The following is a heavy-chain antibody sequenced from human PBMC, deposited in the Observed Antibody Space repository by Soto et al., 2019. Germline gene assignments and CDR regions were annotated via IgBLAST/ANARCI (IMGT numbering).Heavy chain of an antibody. Sequence: QVQLVESGGDVVQPGRSLRLSCAASGFTFSTFGMHWVRQAPGKGLEWVAVISHDSNNKYYAESVKGRFTISRDNSKNTLYLQMNNLRCEDTAVYYCIGELASGYWGQGTLVTVSS. CDR2: ISHDSNNK. V-gene: IGHV3-30*03. J-gene: IGHJ4*02. CDR1: GFTFSTFG. CDR3: IGELASGY. D-gene: IGHD3-3*01.